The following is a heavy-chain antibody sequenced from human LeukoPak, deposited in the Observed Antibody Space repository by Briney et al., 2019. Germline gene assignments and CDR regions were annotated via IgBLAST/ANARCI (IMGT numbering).Heavy chain of an antibody. J-gene: IGHJ4*02. CDR3: AGVLVRGSGYFDY. D-gene: IGHD3-3*01. CDR1: GYTFTGYY. V-gene: IGHV1-2*02. Sequence: ASVKVSCKASGYTFTGYYMHWVRQAPGQGLEWMGWINPNSGGTNYAQKFQGRVTMTRDTSISTAYMELSRLRSDDTAVYYCAGVLVRGSGYFDYWGQGTLVTVSS. CDR2: INPNSGGT.